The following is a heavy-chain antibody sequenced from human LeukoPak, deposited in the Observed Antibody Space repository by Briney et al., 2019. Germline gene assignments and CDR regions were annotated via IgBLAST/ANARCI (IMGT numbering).Heavy chain of an antibody. V-gene: IGHV7-4-1*02. CDR3: ARGGLRFLEWLSHFDY. Sequence: GASVKVSCKASGYTFTSYAMNWVRQAPGQGLEWMGWINTNTGNPTYAQGFTGRFVFSLDTSVSTAYLQISSLKAEDTAVYYCARGGLRFLEWLSHFDYWGQGTLVTVSS. D-gene: IGHD3-3*01. CDR1: GYTFTSYA. CDR2: INTNTGNP. J-gene: IGHJ4*02.